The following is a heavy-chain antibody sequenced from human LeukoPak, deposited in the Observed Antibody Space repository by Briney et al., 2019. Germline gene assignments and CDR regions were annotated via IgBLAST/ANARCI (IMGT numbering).Heavy chain of an antibody. CDR3: AGDRTQNYYGSGRTDDAFDI. CDR1: GYTFTSYG. Sequence: ASVKVSCKASGYTFTSYGISWVRQAPGQGLEWMGWISAYNGNTNYAQKLQGRVTMTTDTSTSTAYMELRSLRSDDTAVYYCAGDRTQNYYGSGRTDDAFDIWGQGTMVTVSS. V-gene: IGHV1-18*01. J-gene: IGHJ3*02. CDR2: ISAYNGNT. D-gene: IGHD3-10*01.